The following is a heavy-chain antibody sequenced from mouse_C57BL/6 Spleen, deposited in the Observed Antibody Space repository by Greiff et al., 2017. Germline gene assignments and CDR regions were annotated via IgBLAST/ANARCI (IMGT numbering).Heavy chain of an antibody. CDR1: GYAFSSYW. Sequence: QVQLKQSGAELVKPGASVKISCKASGYAFSSYWMNWVKQRPGKGLEWIGQIYPGDGDTNYNGKFKGKATLTADKSSSTAYMQLSSLTSEDAAVYFCARLPSYDYDGDWYFDVWGTGTTVTVSS. CDR3: ARLPSYDYDGDWYFDV. D-gene: IGHD2-4*01. V-gene: IGHV1-80*01. J-gene: IGHJ1*03. CDR2: IYPGDGDT.